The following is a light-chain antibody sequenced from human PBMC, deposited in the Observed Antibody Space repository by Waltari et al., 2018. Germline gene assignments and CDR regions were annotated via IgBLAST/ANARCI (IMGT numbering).Light chain of an antibody. CDR3: QQYDSNPLT. CDR1: QSFSNW. J-gene: IGKJ4*01. Sequence: DIQMTQSPSTLSASVGDSVTITCRASQSFSNWLDWYQQKPGKAPKLLIYKTSTLESGVPSRFSGSGSGTEFTLTISSLQPDDFASYYCQQYDSNPLTFGGGTKVEV. V-gene: IGKV1-5*03. CDR2: KTS.